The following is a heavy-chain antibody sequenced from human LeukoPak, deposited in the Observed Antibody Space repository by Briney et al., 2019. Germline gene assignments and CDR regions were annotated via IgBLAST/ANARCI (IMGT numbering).Heavy chain of an antibody. CDR3: ARAEVLLWFGESPGAEYFQH. J-gene: IGHJ1*01. Sequence: PGGSLRLSCAASGFTFSNYNMNWVRQAPGKGLEWVSSISTRGSYIYYADSLKGRFTISRDNAKNSLYLQMNSLRAEDTAVYYCARAEVLLWFGESPGAEYFQHWGQGTLVTVSS. CDR2: ISTRGSYI. D-gene: IGHD3-10*01. V-gene: IGHV3-21*01. CDR1: GFTFSNYN.